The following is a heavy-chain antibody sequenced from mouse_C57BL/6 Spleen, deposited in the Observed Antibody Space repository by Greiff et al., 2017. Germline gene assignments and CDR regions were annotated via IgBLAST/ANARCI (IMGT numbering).Heavy chain of an antibody. Sequence: QVQLQQPGTELVKPGASVKLSCKASGYTFTSYWMPWVKQRPGQGLEWIGNINPSNGGTNYNEKFKSKATLTVDKASSTAYMQLSSLTSEDSAVYYWARRSYSNLYAMDYGGQGTSVTVSS. D-gene: IGHD2-5*01. V-gene: IGHV1-53*01. CDR3: ARRSYSNLYAMDY. CDR1: GYTFTSYW. CDR2: INPSNGGT. J-gene: IGHJ4*01.